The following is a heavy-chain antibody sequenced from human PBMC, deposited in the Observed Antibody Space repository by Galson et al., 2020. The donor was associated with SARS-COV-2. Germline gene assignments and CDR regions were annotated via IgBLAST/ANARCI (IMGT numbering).Heavy chain of an antibody. Sequence: SETLSLTCTVSGGSISSYYWSWIRQPPGKGLEWIGYIYYSGSTNYNPSLKSRVTITVDTSKNQFSLKLSSVTAADTAVYYCARDRCSSTSCYTQDAYYYMDVWGKGTTVTVSS. J-gene: IGHJ6*03. V-gene: IGHV4-59*01. D-gene: IGHD2-2*02. CDR3: ARDRCSSTSCYTQDAYYYMDV. CDR2: IYYSGST. CDR1: GGSISSYY.